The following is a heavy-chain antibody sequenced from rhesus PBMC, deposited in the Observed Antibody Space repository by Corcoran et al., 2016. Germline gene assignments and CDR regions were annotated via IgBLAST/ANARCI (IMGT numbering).Heavy chain of an antibody. J-gene: IGHJ4*01. CDR1: GGSIRSSY. CDR3: ARSSGYSSSYTFDY. D-gene: IGHD6-43*01. Sequence: QLKLQESGPGLVKPSETLSVTCAVSGGSIRSSYWSWIRQAPGKGLEWIGYIYGSASSTNNNPSLKSRVTLSVDTAKNQLSLKLSSVTTADTAVYYCARSSGYSSSYTFDYWGQGVLVTVSS. V-gene: IGHV4-169*01. CDR2: IYGSASST.